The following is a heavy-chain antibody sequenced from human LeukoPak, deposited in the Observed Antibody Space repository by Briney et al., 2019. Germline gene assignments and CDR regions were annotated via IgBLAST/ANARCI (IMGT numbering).Heavy chain of an antibody. J-gene: IGHJ4*02. D-gene: IGHD2-2*02. Sequence: GRSLRLSCAASGFTFSSYAMHWVRQAPGKGLEWVAVISYDGSNKYYADSVKGRFTISRDNSKNTLYLQMNSLRAEDTAVYYCARGYCSSTSCSTAYWGQGTLVTVSS. CDR3: ARGYCSSTSCSTAY. CDR1: GFTFSSYA. CDR2: ISYDGSNK. V-gene: IGHV3-30*01.